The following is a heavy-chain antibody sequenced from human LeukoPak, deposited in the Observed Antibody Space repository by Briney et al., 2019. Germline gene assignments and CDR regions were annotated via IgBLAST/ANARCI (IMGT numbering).Heavy chain of an antibody. CDR2: IWYDGSNK. V-gene: IGHV3-33*01. J-gene: IGHJ4*02. CDR3: ATLTGYYPHY. Sequence: PGRSLRLSCAASGFTFSSYGMHWVRQAPGKGLEWVAVIWYDGSNKYYADSVKGRFTISRDNSKNTLYLQMNSLRAEDTAVYYCATLTGYYPHYWGQGTLVTVSS. CDR1: GFTFSSYG. D-gene: IGHD3-9*01.